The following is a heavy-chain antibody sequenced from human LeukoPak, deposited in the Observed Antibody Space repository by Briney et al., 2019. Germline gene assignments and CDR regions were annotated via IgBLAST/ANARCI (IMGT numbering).Heavy chain of an antibody. J-gene: IGHJ6*02. CDR2: ISGSGGST. V-gene: IGHV3-23*01. CDR1: GFTFSSYA. D-gene: IGHD4-17*01. Sequence: PGGSLRLSCAASGFTFSSYAMSWVRQAPGKGLEWVSAISGSGGSTYCADSVKGRFTISRDNSKNTLYLQMNSLRAEDTAVYYCAKHDYGGNSYYYYGMDVWGQGTTVTVSS. CDR3: AKHDYGGNSYYYYGMDV.